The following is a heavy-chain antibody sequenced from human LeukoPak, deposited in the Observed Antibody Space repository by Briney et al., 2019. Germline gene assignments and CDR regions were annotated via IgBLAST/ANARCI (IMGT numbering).Heavy chain of an antibody. CDR1: GFTFDDYG. Sequence: TGGSLRLSCAASGFTFDDYGMSWVRHAPGKGLEWVSGINWNGGNTGYADSVKGRFTISRDNAKNSLYLQMNSLRAEDTAVYYCAKDGRHSCFGYWGQGTLVTVSS. V-gene: IGHV3-20*04. D-gene: IGHD2-21*01. CDR2: INWNGGNT. CDR3: AKDGRHSCFGY. J-gene: IGHJ4*02.